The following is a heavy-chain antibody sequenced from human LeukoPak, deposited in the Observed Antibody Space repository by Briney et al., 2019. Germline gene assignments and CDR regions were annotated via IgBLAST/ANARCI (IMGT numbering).Heavy chain of an antibody. CDR2: IYYSGST. Sequence: SETLSLTCTVAGGSISSSSYYWGWIRQPLGKGLEWIGSIYYSGSTYYNPSLKSRVTISVDTSKNQFSLKLSSVTAADTAVYYCARDYIVGAPYYFDYWGQGTLVTVSS. CDR3: ARDYIVGAPYYFDY. J-gene: IGHJ4*02. D-gene: IGHD1-26*01. CDR1: GGSISSSSYY. V-gene: IGHV4-39*07.